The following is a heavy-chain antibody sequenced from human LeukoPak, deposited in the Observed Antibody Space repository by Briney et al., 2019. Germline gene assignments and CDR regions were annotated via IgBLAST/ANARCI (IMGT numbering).Heavy chain of an antibody. CDR2: ISSSGSTI. V-gene: IGHV3-11*04. D-gene: IGHD2-15*01. Sequence: KAGGSLRLSCAASGFTFSDCYMSWIRQAPGTGLEWVSYISSSGSTIYYADSVKGRFTISRDNAKASLFLQMNSLSSEDTAVYYCARRNRATWWSFDSWGQGTLVTVAS. J-gene: IGHJ4*02. CDR1: GFTFSDCY. CDR3: ARRNRATWWSFDS.